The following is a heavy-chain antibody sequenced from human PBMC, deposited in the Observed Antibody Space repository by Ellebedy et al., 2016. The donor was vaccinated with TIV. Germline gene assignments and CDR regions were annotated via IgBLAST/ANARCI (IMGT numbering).Heavy chain of an antibody. CDR2: INTNTGNT. Sequence: AASVKVSCKASGYTFTSYAMNWVRQAPGQGLEWMGWINTNTGNTTYAQGFTGRFFFSLDTSFSTAYLQISSLKAEDTAVYYCARGAGAGFFWYFDLWGRGTLVTVSS. J-gene: IGHJ2*01. D-gene: IGHD6-13*01. CDR3: ARGAGAGFFWYFDL. CDR1: GYTFTSYA. V-gene: IGHV7-4-1*02.